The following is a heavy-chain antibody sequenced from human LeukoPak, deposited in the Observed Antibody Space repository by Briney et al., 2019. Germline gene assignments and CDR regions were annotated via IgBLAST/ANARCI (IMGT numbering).Heavy chain of an antibody. CDR1: GFTFSDYY. J-gene: IGHJ4*01. V-gene: IGHV3-11*01. Sequence: GGSLRLSCAASGFTFSDYYMSWIRQAPGKGLEWVSYISSSGTTIYYADSVKGRFTISRDNAKNLVYLQMDSLRGEDTAVYYCARGGDQLVWAHWGHGTLVTVSS. CDR2: ISSSGTTI. CDR3: ARGGDQLVWAH. D-gene: IGHD3-16*01.